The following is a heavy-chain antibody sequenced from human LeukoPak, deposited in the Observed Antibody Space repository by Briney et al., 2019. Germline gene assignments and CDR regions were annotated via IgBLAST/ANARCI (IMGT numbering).Heavy chain of an antibody. CDR2: IYHSGST. V-gene: IGHV4-31*03. Sequence: PSETLSLTCTVSGGSISSGEFYWSWIRQHPGKGPEWIGYIYHSGSTYYNPSLRSRVTLLLDASKNQFSLKLSSVTAADTAVYYCARDEGSGSHYSYALWGQGILVTVSS. CDR1: GGSISSGEFY. J-gene: IGHJ4*02. CDR3: ARDEGSGSHYSYAL. D-gene: IGHD3-10*01.